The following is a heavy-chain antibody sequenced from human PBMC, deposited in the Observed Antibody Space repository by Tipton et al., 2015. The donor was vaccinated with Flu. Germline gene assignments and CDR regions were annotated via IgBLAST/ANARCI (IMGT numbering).Heavy chain of an antibody. V-gene: IGHV4-38-2*01. CDR1: GDSISSDFY. Sequence: TLSLTCAVSGDSISSDFYWAWIRQFPGKGLEWIGTVSRTGSTIYNPSLKSRVTISIDTSKNQFSLNMRSVTAADMAVYYCSRRGDSWGPGILVTVSS. CDR3: SRRGDS. J-gene: IGHJ5*01. CDR2: VSRTGST.